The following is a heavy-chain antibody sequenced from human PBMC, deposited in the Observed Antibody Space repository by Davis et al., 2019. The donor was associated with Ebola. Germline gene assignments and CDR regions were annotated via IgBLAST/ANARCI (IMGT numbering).Heavy chain of an antibody. CDR3: ARGSCSGGSCLFDY. Sequence: ASVMVTCNASAYTFTSYAMHWVRQPPGQRLAWMGWINAGNGNKKYSQKFQGRATITRDTSASTAYMELRSLGSEDTAVYYCARGSCSGGSCLFDYWGQGSLVTVSS. V-gene: IGHV1-3*01. D-gene: IGHD2-15*01. J-gene: IGHJ4*02. CDR1: AYTFTSYA. CDR2: INAGNGNK.